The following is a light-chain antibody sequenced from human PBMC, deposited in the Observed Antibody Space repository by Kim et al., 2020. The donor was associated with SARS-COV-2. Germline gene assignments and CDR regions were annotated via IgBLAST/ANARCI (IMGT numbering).Light chain of an antibody. CDR3: QKYNTAPWT. CDR2: AAS. CDR1: QGISNY. J-gene: IGKJ1*01. V-gene: IGKV1-27*01. Sequence: SSVGDGVTISCRASQGISNYLAWYQQKPGQAPKLLIYAASALQFGVSSRFNGSGSGTDFTLTISDLQPEDVATYYCQKYNTAPWTFGHGTKVDIK.